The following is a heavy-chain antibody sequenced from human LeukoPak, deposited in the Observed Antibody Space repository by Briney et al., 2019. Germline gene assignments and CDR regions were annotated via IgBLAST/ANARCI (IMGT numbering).Heavy chain of an antibody. CDR3: ARVRPYYYDSSGYRYYYYMDA. Sequence: ASAKVSCKASGYTFTSYAMNWVRQAPGQGLEWMGWINTNTGDPTYAQGFTGRFVFSLDTSVSTAYLQISSLKAEDTAVYYCARVRPYYYDSSGYRYYYYMDAWGKGTTVTVSS. D-gene: IGHD3-22*01. CDR1: GYTFTSYA. V-gene: IGHV7-4-1*02. CDR2: INTNTGDP. J-gene: IGHJ6*03.